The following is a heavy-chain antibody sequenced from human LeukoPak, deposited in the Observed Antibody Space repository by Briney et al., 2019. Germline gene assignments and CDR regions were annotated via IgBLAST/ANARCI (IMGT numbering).Heavy chain of an antibody. CDR2: IRQDGSDK. V-gene: IGHV3-7*01. D-gene: IGHD2-15*01. CDR3: GRWGISAALDR. Sequence: GGSLRLSCAASGFIFSGYWMGWVHQAPGKGLEWVANIRQDGSDKYYVDSVRGRFTISRDNAQNSLSLQMNSLRVEDSAVYYCGRWGISAALDRWGQGTLVTVSS. J-gene: IGHJ5*02. CDR1: GFIFSGYW.